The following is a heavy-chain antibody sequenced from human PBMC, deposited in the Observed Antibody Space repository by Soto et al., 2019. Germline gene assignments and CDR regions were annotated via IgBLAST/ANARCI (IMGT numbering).Heavy chain of an antibody. CDR2: IGAGSGNT. D-gene: IGHD6-25*01. J-gene: IGHJ4*02. CDR3: ARGAVAPASGDY. CDR1: GFTFTSSA. V-gene: IGHV1-58*01. Sequence: SVKVSCKTSGFTFTSSAVQWVRQAHGQGLEWMGRIGAGSGNTNYAQKFQERVTMTTDISTSTAYMELRSLRSDDTAVYYCARGAVAPASGDYWGQGTLVTVSS.